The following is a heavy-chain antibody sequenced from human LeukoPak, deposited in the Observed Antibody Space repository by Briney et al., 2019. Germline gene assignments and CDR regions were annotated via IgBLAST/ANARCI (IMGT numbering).Heavy chain of an antibody. CDR3: AKDESSSQYYFDY. D-gene: IGHD6-13*01. CDR2: ISYDGSNK. Sequence: GGSLGLSCAASGFTFSSYGMHWVRQAPGKGLEWVAVISYDGSNKYYADSVKGRFTISRDNSKNTLYLQMNSLRAEDTAVYYCAKDESSSQYYFDYWGQGTLVTVSS. J-gene: IGHJ4*02. V-gene: IGHV3-30*18. CDR1: GFTFSSYG.